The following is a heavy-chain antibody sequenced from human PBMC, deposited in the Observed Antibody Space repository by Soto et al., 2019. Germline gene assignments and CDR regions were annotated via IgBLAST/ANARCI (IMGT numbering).Heavy chain of an antibody. J-gene: IGHJ2*01. V-gene: IGHV6-1*01. CDR1: GDSVSSVTAT. CDR3: ARDGSGFHWYFDV. Sequence: QVQLQQSGPGLVKPSQTLSLMCDISGDSVSSVTATWSWIRQSPSRGLEWLGRTYYRSKWYNDYAMSVKGRKAITPDTSKNQVSLQLNSVTPEDTATYFCARDGSGFHWYFDVWGRGTLVTVSS. D-gene: IGHD6-19*01. CDR2: TYYRSKWYN.